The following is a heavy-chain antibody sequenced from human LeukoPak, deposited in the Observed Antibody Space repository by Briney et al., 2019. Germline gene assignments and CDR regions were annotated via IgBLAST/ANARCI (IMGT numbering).Heavy chain of an antibody. CDR1: GYTFTSSG. J-gene: IGHJ4*02. CDR3: ARAEVLLWFGELLPYYFDY. Sequence: ASVKDSCKASGYTFTSSGISWVRQAPGQGLQWMGCISAYNGNTNYAEKLQGRVTMTTDTSTSTAYMELRSLRSDDTAVYYCARAEVLLWFGELLPYYFDYWGQGTLVTVSS. CDR2: ISAYNGNT. D-gene: IGHD3-10*01. V-gene: IGHV1-18*01.